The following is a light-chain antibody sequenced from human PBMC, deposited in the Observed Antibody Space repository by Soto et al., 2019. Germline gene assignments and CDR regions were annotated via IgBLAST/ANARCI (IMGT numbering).Light chain of an antibody. CDR2: SAS. CDR1: QSITYK. J-gene: IGKJ5*01. Sequence: EIVMTQSPATLSVSPGESATLSCRASQSITYKLAWYQQKPGQAPRLLMYSASTRATGIPARFSGSGSGTEFTLTISSLQSEDFAVYYCQQYHEWPPITFGQGTRLEIK. CDR3: QQYHEWPPIT. V-gene: IGKV3-15*01.